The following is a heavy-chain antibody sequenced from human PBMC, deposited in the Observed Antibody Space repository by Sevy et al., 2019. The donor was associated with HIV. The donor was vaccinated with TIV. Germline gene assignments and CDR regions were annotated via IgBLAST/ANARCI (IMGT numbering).Heavy chain of an antibody. CDR3: TRVRGLLGWFDS. CDR1: GFTFSDYT. V-gene: IGHV3-30*04. Sequence: GGSLRLSCAASGFTFSDYTIHWVRQAPGKGLEWVSVISYDGSRTSYADSVKGRFTISRDNSKNRLFRQMNSLRAEDTAVYYCTRVRGLLGWFDSWGQGTLVTVSS. CDR2: ISYDGSRT. D-gene: IGHD3-10*01. J-gene: IGHJ5*01.